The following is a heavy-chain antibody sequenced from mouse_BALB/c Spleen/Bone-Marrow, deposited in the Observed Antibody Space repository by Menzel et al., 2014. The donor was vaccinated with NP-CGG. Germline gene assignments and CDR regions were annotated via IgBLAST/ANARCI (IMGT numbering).Heavy chain of an antibody. J-gene: IGHJ3*01. CDR1: GFSLTTYD. CDR2: IWTGGGT. CDR3: VKDWRKEDWFDY. Sequence: VQLVESGPGLVAPSQSLSITCTVSGFSLTTYDISWIRQPPGKGLEWLGVIWTGGGTNYKSAFMSRLNINKDNSNGQIFLKMNSLQTDDTAVYYCVKDWRKEDWFDYWGQGTLVTVSA. V-gene: IGHV2-9-2*01.